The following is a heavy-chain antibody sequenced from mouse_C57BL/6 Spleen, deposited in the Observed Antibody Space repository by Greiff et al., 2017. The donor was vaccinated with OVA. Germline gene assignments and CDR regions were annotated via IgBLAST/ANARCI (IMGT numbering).Heavy chain of an antibody. J-gene: IGHJ2*01. Sequence: VQGVESGAELVKPGASVKLSCKASGYTFTEYTIHWVKQRSGQGLEWIGWFYPGSGSIKYNEKFKDEATLTADKSSSTVYMELSTLTSKDSAVYFWASHEGGTNWGNFDYWGQGTTHTV. CDR2: FYPGSGSI. CDR1: GYTFTEYT. V-gene: IGHV1-62-2*01. CDR3: ASHEGGTNWGNFDY. D-gene: IGHD4-1*01.